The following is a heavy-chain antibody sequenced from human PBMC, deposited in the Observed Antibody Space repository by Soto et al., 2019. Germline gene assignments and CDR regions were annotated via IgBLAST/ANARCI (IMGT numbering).Heavy chain of an antibody. D-gene: IGHD2-21*02. CDR2: IYYSGST. CDR3: ARGAYCGGDCYFDY. J-gene: IGHJ4*02. Sequence: PSETMSVTCTVSGGYIISYYWRWIRKNPGKGLEWIGYIYYSGSTNYNPSLKSRVTISVDTSKNRFSLKLSSVTAEDTAVYYCARGAYCGGDCYFDYWGQGTLVTVSS. V-gene: IGHV4-59*01. CDR1: GGYIISYY.